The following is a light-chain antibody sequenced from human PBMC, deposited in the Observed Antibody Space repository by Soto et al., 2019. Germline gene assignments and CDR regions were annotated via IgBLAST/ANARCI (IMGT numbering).Light chain of an antibody. CDR2: AAS. J-gene: IGKJ1*01. Sequence: DIQMTQSPSTLSASVGDRVTITCRASQSIRTWLAWYQQKPGKAPKVLIYAASTLQSGVPSRSSGSGSGTDFSLTISSLQPDDFATYFCQQYHSYATFGQGTKVEIK. CDR1: QSIRTW. CDR3: QQYHSYAT. V-gene: IGKV1-5*01.